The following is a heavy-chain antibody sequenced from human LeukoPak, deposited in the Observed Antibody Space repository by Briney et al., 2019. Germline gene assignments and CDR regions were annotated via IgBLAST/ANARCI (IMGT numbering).Heavy chain of an antibody. CDR3: ARGRGTGYRRSQDFDY. V-gene: IGHV4-59*12. CDR2: IYYSGST. D-gene: IGHD3/OR15-3a*01. CDR1: GGSISSYY. Sequence: SETLSLTCTVSGGSISSYYWSWIRQPPGKGLERIGYIYYSGSTNYNPSLKSRVTISVDTSKNQFPLKLSSVTAADTAVYYCARGRGTGYRRSQDFDYWGQGTLVTVSS. J-gene: IGHJ4*02.